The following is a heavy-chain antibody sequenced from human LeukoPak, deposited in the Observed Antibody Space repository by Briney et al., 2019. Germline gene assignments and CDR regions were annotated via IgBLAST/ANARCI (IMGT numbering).Heavy chain of an antibody. Sequence: SETLSLTCSVSGGSISTYYWSWIRQPPGKGLEWIGYIYESGHTSYNPPLKNRVTMSIDTFKNQFSLKVTFLTAADTAVYYCARHPFGSARFDPWGQGTLVTVSS. CDR2: IYESGHT. J-gene: IGHJ5*02. V-gene: IGHV4-59*08. CDR1: GGSISTYY. CDR3: ARHPFGSARFDP. D-gene: IGHD3-10*01.